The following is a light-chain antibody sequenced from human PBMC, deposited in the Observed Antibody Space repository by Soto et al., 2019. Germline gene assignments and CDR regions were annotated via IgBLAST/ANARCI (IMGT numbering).Light chain of an antibody. CDR3: ISYTGSSTSYV. Sequence: QSALTQPASVSGSPGQSITISCTGSSSDIGGYNYVSWYQQHPGKAPKLMINDVSNRPSGVSYRFSGSKSGNTASLTISGLQAEDEADYYCISYTGSSTSYVFGSGTKATVL. CDR2: DVS. CDR1: SSDIGGYNY. J-gene: IGLJ1*01. V-gene: IGLV2-14*03.